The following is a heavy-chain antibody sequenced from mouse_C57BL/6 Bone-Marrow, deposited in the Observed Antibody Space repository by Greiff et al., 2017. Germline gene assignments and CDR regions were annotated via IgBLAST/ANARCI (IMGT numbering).Heavy chain of an antibody. CDR3: TTGVIYYYGSSYDY. J-gene: IGHJ2*01. CDR2: IDPENGDT. CDR1: GFNIKDDY. D-gene: IGHD1-1*01. Sequence: EVQLQQSGAELVRPGASVKLSCTASGFNIKDDYMHWVKQRPEQGLEWIGWIDPENGDTEYASKFQGKATITADTSSNTAYLQLSSLTSEDTAVYYCTTGVIYYYGSSYDYWGQGTTLTVSS. V-gene: IGHV14-4*01.